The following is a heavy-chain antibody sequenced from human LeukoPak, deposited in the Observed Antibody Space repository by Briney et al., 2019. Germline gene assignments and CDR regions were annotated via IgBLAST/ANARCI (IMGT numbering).Heavy chain of an antibody. J-gene: IGHJ4*02. CDR2: ISSSSSTI. CDR3: ARDKSSSSWYVRGPFDY. D-gene: IGHD6-13*01. CDR1: GFTFSDYY. V-gene: IGHV3-11*01. Sequence: GGSLRLSCAASGFTFSDYYMSWIRQAPGKGLEWVSYISSSSSTIYYADSVKGRFTISRDNSKNTLYLQMNSLRAEDTAVYYCARDKSSSSWYVRGPFDYWGQGTLVTVSS.